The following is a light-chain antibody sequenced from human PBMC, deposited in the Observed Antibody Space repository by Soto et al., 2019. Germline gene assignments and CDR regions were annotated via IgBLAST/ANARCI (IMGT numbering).Light chain of an antibody. Sequence: QSALTQPASVSGSPGQSITISCTGTSSDVGSYNLVSWYQQHPGKAPKLMIYEGSKRPSGVSDRFSASKSGYTASLTISGLRAEDEANYYCCSYAGGTTWVFGGGTKLTVL. CDR3: CSYAGGTTWV. CDR1: SSDVGSYNL. V-gene: IGLV2-23*01. CDR2: EGS. J-gene: IGLJ3*02.